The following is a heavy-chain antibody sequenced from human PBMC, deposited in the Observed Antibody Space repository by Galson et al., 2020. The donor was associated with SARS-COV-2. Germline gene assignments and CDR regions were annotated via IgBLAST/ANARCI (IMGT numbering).Heavy chain of an antibody. CDR2: IGGSGDHT. CDR3: AKEPFSIGWGMSSLAY. D-gene: IGHD6-19*01. J-gene: IGHJ4*02. V-gene: IGHV3-23*01. CDR1: GFTFSSYA. Sequence: GGSLRLSCAASGFTFSSYAMSWVRQAPGKGLEWVSAIGGSGDHTHYADFVKGRFTISRDNFKNTVHLEMISLRAEDTAVYYCAKEPFSIGWGMSSLAYWAQGILVTAPS.